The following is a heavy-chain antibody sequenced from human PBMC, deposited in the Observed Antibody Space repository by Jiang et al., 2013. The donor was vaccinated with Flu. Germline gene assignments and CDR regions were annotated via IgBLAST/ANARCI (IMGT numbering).Heavy chain of an antibody. CDR3: VTSYGSGSSAFDH. J-gene: IGHJ4*02. D-gene: IGHD3-10*01. Sequence: KSGAEVKVSCQASGDTFNFYSINWVRQAPGQGLEWMGRFNPIYSMSNYALKFQGRVTLMADKSTSTVYMDFRSLTSEDTAVYYCVTSYGSGSSAFDHWGQGTLVTVSS. CDR2: FNPIYSMS. V-gene: IGHV1-69*02. CDR1: GDTFNFYS.